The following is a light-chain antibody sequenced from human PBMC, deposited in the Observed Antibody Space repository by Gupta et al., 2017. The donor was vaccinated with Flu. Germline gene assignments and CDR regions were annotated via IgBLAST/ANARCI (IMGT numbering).Light chain of an antibody. J-gene: IGKJ2*01. CDR1: QSVSSY. Sequence: ATLSLSPGERATLSCRASQSVSSYLAWYQQKPGQAPRLLIYDASNRATGIPARFSGSGSGTDFTLTISSLEPEDFAVNYCQQRSNWPRYTFGQGTKLEIK. CDR3: QQRSNWPRYT. CDR2: DAS. V-gene: IGKV3-11*01.